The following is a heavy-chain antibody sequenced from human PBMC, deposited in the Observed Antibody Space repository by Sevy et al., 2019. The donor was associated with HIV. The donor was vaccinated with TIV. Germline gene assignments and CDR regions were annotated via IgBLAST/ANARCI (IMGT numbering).Heavy chain of an antibody. CDR1: GFTYSSYS. Sequence: GGSLRLSCAASGFTYSSYSMNWVRQAPGKGLEWVSYISTSSSNIHYAESVKGRFTISRDNAKKSLYLQMNSLRAEDTAVYYCARGWSCPSGVCVGADYWGQGTLVTVSS. CDR2: ISTSSSNI. D-gene: IGHD2-8*01. CDR3: ARGWSCPSGVCVGADY. J-gene: IGHJ4*02. V-gene: IGHV3-48*01.